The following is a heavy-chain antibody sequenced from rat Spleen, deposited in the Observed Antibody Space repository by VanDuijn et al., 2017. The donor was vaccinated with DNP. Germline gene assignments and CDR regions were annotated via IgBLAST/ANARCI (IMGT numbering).Heavy chain of an antibody. J-gene: IGHJ2*01. D-gene: IGHD1-2*01. Sequence: EVQLQESGPGLVKPSQSLSLTCSVTGHSITSNYWGWIRKFPGNKMEWIGHISYSGRTTYNPSLKSRISITRDTSKNQFFLQLNSVSTEDTATYYCATDQGTITAPFDSWGPGVMVTVSS. CDR2: ISYSGRT. CDR1: GHSITSNY. V-gene: IGHV3-1*01. CDR3: ATDQGTITAPFDS.